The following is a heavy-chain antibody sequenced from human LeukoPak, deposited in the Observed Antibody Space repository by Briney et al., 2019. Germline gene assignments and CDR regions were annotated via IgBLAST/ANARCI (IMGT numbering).Heavy chain of an antibody. CDR3: LGSNIASL. D-gene: IGHD6-13*01. J-gene: IGHJ4*02. V-gene: IGHV3-30*03. CDR2: ISYDGSNK. CDR1: GFTFSSYG. Sequence: GRSLRLSCAASGFTFSSYGMHWVRQAPGKGLEWVAVISYDGSNKYYADSVKGRFTISRDNAKNSLYLQTSSLRAEDTAVYYCLGSNIASLWGQGTLVTVSS.